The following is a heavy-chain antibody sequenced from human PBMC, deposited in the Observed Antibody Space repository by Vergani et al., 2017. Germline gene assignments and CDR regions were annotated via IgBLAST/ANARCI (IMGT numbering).Heavy chain of an antibody. V-gene: IGHV4-34*01. D-gene: IGHD1-26*01. CDR3: ASRAERWETLLRDDFDF. CDR1: GGSLSGYY. Sequence: QVQLQQWGPGLLKPSETLSLTCAVYGGSLSGYYWSWIRLAPGKGLEWIGEINHSGTINYNPTLKSPFNVSIDTSRDHFSLKLRSVSAADTAVYFCASRAERWETLLRDDFDFWGQGTFVTVSS. J-gene: IGHJ3*01. CDR2: INHSGTI.